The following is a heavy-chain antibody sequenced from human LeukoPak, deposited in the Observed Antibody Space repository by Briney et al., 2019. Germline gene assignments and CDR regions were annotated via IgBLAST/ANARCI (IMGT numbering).Heavy chain of an antibody. Sequence: GGSLRLSCAASGLTVSTNYMSWVRQAPGKGLEWVSVIYGGGSTYYADSVKGRFTISRDNSKNTLYLQMSSLRAEDTAVYYCARASGGSYLFDYWGQGTLVTVSS. V-gene: IGHV3-66*01. CDR2: IYGGGST. CDR1: GLTVSTNY. J-gene: IGHJ4*02. D-gene: IGHD1-26*01. CDR3: ARASGGSYLFDY.